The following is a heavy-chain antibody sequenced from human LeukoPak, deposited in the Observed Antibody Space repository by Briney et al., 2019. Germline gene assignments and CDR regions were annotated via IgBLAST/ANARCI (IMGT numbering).Heavy chain of an antibody. CDR2: ISGSGGST. J-gene: IGHJ4*02. D-gene: IGHD1-26*01. CDR3: AKDITPYSGSYHKLDY. V-gene: IGHV3-23*01. CDR1: GFTFSSYA. Sequence: QPGGSLRLSCAASGFTFSSYAMSWVRQAPGKGLEWVSAISGSGGSTYYADSVKGRFTISRDNSKNTLYLQMNSLRAEDTAVYYCAKDITPYSGSYHKLDYWGQGTLVTVSS.